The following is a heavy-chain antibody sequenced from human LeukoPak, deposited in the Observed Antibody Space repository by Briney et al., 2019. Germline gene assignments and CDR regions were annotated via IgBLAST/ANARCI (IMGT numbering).Heavy chain of an antibody. D-gene: IGHD3-22*01. CDR3: ARERYYDSSGYYGNFDP. V-gene: IGHV4-39*02. Sequence: SETLSLTCTVSGGSLSSSSYYWGWIRQPPGKGLEWIGSIYYSGSTYYNPSLKSRVTISVDTSKNQFSLKLSSVTAADTAVYYCARERYYDSSGYYGNFDPWGQGTLVTVSS. CDR2: IYYSGST. J-gene: IGHJ5*02. CDR1: GGSLSSSSYY.